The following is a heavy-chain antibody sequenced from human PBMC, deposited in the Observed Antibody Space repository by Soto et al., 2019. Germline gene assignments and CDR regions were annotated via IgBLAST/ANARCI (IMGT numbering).Heavy chain of an antibody. CDR1: EFTFSSYW. V-gene: IGHV3-7*01. Sequence: GGSLRLSCAASEFTFSSYWMSWVRQAPGKGLEWVANIKQDGSEKYYVDSVKGRFTISRDNAKNSLYLQMNSLRAEDTAVYYCARDDPREHYDILTGYYPHWGQGTLVTVSS. J-gene: IGHJ4*02. D-gene: IGHD3-9*01. CDR3: ARDDPREHYDILTGYYPH. CDR2: IKQDGSEK.